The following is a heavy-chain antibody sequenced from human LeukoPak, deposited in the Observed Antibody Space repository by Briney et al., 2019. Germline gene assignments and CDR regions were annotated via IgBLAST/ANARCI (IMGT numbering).Heavy chain of an antibody. CDR2: IYTSGST. CDR1: GGSISSGSYY. CDR3: ASGYDFWSGYHRDNYYFDY. Sequence: SETLSLTCTVSGGSISSGSYYWSWIRQPAGKGLEWIGRIYTSGSTNYNPSLKSRVTISVDTSKNQFSLKLSSVTAADTAVYYCASGYDFWSGYHRDNYYFDYWGQGTLVTVSS. D-gene: IGHD3-3*01. J-gene: IGHJ4*02. V-gene: IGHV4-61*02.